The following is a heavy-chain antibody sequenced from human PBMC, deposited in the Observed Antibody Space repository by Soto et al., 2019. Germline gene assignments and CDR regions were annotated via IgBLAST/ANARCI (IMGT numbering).Heavy chain of an antibody. CDR3: ARALFYSDSDGYYFEFDY. V-gene: IGHV2-26*01. Sequence: SGPTLVNPTDTLTLTCIVSGFSLTDTRMGVSWIRQAPGKALEWLAHIISNDDKSYSTSLKSRLTISKDTSKSQVVLRMTNMDPVDTGRYYCARALFYSDSDGYYFEFDYWGPGTLVTVSS. CDR1: GFSLTDTRMG. D-gene: IGHD3-22*01. CDR2: IISNDDK. J-gene: IGHJ4*02.